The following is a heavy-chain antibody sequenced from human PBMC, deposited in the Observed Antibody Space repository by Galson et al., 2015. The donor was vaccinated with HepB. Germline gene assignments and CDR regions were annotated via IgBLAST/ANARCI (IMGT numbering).Heavy chain of an antibody. Sequence: SLRLSCAASGFTFYTYGMHWVRQAPGKGLEWVAIISYDGSNKYYADSGRGRFTISRDNSKNTLYLQMNSLRAEDTAVYYCVKPSRPYCSSTSCNTPFDYWGQGTLVTVSS. D-gene: IGHD2-2*02. CDR3: VKPSRPYCSSTSCNTPFDY. CDR2: ISYDGSNK. V-gene: IGHV3-30*18. J-gene: IGHJ4*02. CDR1: GFTFYTYG.